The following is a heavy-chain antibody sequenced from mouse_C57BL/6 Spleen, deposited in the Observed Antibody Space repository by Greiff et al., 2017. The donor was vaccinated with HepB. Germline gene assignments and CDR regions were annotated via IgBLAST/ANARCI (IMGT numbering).Heavy chain of an antibody. CDR3: ARIYYGNYEAMDD. V-gene: IGHV1-81*01. CDR2: IYPRSGNT. J-gene: IGHJ4*01. Sequence: VQLQQSGAELARPGASVKLSCKASGYTFTSYGISWVKQRTGQGLEWIGEIYPRSGNTYYNEKFKGKATLTADKSSSTAYMELRSLTSEDSAVYFCARIYYGNYEAMDDWGQGTSVTVSS. CDR1: GYTFTSYG. D-gene: IGHD2-1*01.